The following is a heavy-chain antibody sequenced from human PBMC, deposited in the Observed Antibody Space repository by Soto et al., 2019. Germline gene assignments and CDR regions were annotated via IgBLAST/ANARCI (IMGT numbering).Heavy chain of an antibody. CDR3: ARVRIAAAGHPAYFDY. V-gene: IGHV1-69*13. CDR1: GGTFSSYA. D-gene: IGHD6-13*01. CDR2: IIPIFGTA. Sequence: GASVKVSCKASGGTFSSYAISWVRQAPGQGLEWMGGIIPIFGTANYAQKFQGRVTITADESTSTAYMELSSLRSEDTAVYYCARVRIAAAGHPAYFDYWGQGTLVTVSS. J-gene: IGHJ4*02.